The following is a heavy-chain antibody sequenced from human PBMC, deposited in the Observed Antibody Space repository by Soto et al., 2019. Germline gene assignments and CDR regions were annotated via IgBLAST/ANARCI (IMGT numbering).Heavy chain of an antibody. D-gene: IGHD2-8*02. CDR2: INHSGST. J-gene: IGHJ4*02. CDR1: GGSFSGYY. V-gene: IGHV4-34*01. Sequence: QVQLQQWGAGLLKPSETLSLTCAVYGGSFSGYYWTWIRQPPGTGLEWIGEINHSGSTNYNPSLKGRVTISVDTSQNPFSLNLTSVTAADTAVYYCARDKITGLFDYWGQGTLVTVSS. CDR3: ARDKITGLFDY.